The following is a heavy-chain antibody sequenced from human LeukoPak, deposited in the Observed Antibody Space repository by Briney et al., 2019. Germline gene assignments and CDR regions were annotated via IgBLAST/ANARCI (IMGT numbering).Heavy chain of an antibody. V-gene: IGHV3-66*01. Sequence: GGSLRLSCAASGFTVSSNYMSWVRQAPGKGLEWVSVIYSGGSTYYADSVKGRFTISRDNSKNTLYLQMNSLRAEDTAVYYCASSIAVAGDRFDYWGQGTLVTVSS. CDR1: GFTVSSNY. CDR3: ASSIAVAGDRFDY. D-gene: IGHD6-19*01. CDR2: IYSGGST. J-gene: IGHJ4*02.